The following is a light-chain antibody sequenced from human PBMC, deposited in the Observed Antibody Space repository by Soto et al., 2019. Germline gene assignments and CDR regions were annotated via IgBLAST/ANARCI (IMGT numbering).Light chain of an antibody. CDR2: DAS. CDR3: QQRSNWPPRIT. Sequence: EIVLTQSPATLSLSPGERATLSCRASQRVSSDLAWYQQKPGQAPRLLIYDASNRTTGIPARFSGSGSGTDFTLTISSLEPEDFAVYYCQQRSNWPPRITFGQGTRLEIK. V-gene: IGKV3-11*01. CDR1: QRVSSD. J-gene: IGKJ5*01.